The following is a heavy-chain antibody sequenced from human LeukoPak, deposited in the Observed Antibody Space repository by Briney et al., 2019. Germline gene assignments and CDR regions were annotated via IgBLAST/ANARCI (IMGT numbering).Heavy chain of an antibody. Sequence: GGSLRLSCAASGFTFSSFGMNWVRQAPGKGLEWVSYISDSSSLTYYADSVKGRFTISRDNAKNSLSLQLNSLRDEDTAVYFCAKAIRGGYGMDVWGQGTTVTVSS. CDR2: ISDSSSLT. V-gene: IGHV3-48*02. CDR3: AKAIRGGYGMDV. D-gene: IGHD3-10*01. J-gene: IGHJ6*02. CDR1: GFTFSSFG.